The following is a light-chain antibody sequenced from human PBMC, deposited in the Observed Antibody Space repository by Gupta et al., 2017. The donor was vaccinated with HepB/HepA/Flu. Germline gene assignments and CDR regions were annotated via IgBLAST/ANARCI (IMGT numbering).Light chain of an antibody. V-gene: IGKV3-20*01. Sequence: ELVSTQSPGTLSLSPGKGATLSCRASQSLTSSCLAWYQQKPGQAPRLLIYGASSRATGIPDRFSGSGSGTDFTLTISRLEPEDFAVYYCQQYYNSPATFGQGTRLEIK. CDR1: QSLTSSC. CDR2: GAS. CDR3: QQYYNSPAT. J-gene: IGKJ5*01.